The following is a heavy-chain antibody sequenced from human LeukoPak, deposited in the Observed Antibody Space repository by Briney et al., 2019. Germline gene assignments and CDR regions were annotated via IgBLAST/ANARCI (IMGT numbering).Heavy chain of an antibody. J-gene: IGHJ4*02. D-gene: IGHD6-19*01. CDR3: ARGYSSGWYFFDY. V-gene: IGHV3-64*01. CDR2: ISSNGGST. Sequence: GGSLRLSCAASGFTFSSYAMHWVRQAPGKGLEYVSAISSNGGSTYYANSVKGRFTISRDNPKNTLYLQMGSLRAEDMAVYYCARGYSSGWYFFDYWGQGTLVTVSS. CDR1: GFTFSSYA.